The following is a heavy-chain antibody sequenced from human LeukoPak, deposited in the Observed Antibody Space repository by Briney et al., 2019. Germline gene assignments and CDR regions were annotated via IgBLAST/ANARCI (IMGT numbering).Heavy chain of an antibody. Sequence: PGGSLRLSCAASGFTFRSYSIHWVRQAPGKGLEWVALISYDGSDKFFADSVRGRFTISRDNSKNTLYLQMNSLRAEDTAVYYCAKDLATKYTLDYWGQGTLVTVSS. J-gene: IGHJ4*02. D-gene: IGHD6-6*01. CDR3: AKDLATKYTLDY. CDR1: GFTFRSYS. V-gene: IGHV3-30*18. CDR2: ISYDGSDK.